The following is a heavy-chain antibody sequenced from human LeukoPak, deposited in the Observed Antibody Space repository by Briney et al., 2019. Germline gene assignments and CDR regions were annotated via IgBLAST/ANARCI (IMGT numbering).Heavy chain of an antibody. J-gene: IGHJ4*02. D-gene: IGHD2-15*01. CDR1: GYTFTGYY. CDR3: ARLARAWVVDVPWDY. V-gene: IGHV1-2*02. CDR2: INPNSGGT. Sequence: ASAKVSCKASGYTFTGYYMYWVRQAPGQGLEWMGWINPNSGGTNYAQKFQGRVTMTRDTSISTAYMELSRLRSDDTAVYYCARLARAWVVDVPWDYWGQGTLVTVSS.